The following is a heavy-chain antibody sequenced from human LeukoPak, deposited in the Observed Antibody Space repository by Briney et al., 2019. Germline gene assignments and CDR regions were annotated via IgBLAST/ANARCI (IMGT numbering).Heavy chain of an antibody. D-gene: IGHD5-24*01. CDR3: ARRRDGYNRGYFDY. CDR2: FYPGDSDT. Sequence: NHGESLKISCKGSGYSFNSYWTGWVRQMPGKGLEWMGIFYPGDSDTRYRPSFQGQVPISADKSISTAYLQWSSLKASDTAMYYCARRRDGYNRGYFDYWGQGTLVTVSS. CDR1: GYSFNSYW. V-gene: IGHV5-51*01. J-gene: IGHJ4*02.